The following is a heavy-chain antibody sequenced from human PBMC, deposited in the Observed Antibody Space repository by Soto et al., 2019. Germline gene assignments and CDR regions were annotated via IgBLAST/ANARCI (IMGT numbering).Heavy chain of an antibody. D-gene: IGHD2-2*01. CDR2: IRSKANSYAT. V-gene: IGHV3-73*01. CDR1: GFTFSGSA. CDR3: TRPGCSSTSCYYYMDV. Sequence: EVRLVESGGGLVQPGGSLKLSCAASGFTFSGSAMHWVRQASGKGLEWVGRIRSKANSYATAYAASVKGRFTISRDDSKNTAYLQMNSLKTEDTAVYYCTRPGCSSTSCYYYMDVWGKGTTVTVSS. J-gene: IGHJ6*03.